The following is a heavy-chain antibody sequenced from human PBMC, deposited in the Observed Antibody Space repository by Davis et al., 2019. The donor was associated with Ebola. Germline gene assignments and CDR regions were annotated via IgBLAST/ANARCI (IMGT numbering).Heavy chain of an antibody. CDR1: GFSFSSYW. CDR2: INHSGST. J-gene: IGHJ5*02. CDR3: ARRVWGSSRARDNWFDP. Sequence: ESLKISCAASGFSFSSYWMSWVRQPPGKGLEWIGEINHSGSTNYNPSLKSRVTISVDTSKNQFSLKLSSVTAADTAVYYCARRVWGSSRARDNWFDPWGQGTLVTVSS. D-gene: IGHD6-13*01. V-gene: IGHV4-34*01.